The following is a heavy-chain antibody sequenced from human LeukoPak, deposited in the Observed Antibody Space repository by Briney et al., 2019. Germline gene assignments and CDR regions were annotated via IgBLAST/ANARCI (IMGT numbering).Heavy chain of an antibody. V-gene: IGHV3-48*01. CDR3: ARDHGLRIKYGSGSSPALDY. CDR1: GFTFSDYS. CDR2: ISSDRKTT. J-gene: IGHJ4*02. Sequence: PGGSLRLSCAASGFTFSDYSMNWVRQAPGKGLEDVSYISSDRKTTWYAESVKGRFTISRDNAKNSLYLQMNSLRAEDTAVYYCARDHGLRIKYGSGSSPALDYWGQGTLVTVSS. D-gene: IGHD3-10*01.